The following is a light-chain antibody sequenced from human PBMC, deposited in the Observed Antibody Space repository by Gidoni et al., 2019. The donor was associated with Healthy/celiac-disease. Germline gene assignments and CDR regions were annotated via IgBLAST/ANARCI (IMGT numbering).Light chain of an antibody. J-gene: IGLJ3*02. CDR3: QSADSSGTYRV. V-gene: IGLV3-25*03. CDR2: KDR. Sequence: SYELTQPPSVSVSPGQTARITCSGDALPKQYAYWYQQKPGQAPVLVIYKDRERPSGIPERFSGSSSETTVTLTISGVQAEDEADYYCQSADSSGTYRVFGGGTKLTV. CDR1: ALPKQY.